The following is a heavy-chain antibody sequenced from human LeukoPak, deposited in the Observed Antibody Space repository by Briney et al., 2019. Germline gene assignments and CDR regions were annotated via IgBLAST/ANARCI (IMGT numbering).Heavy chain of an antibody. CDR3: ARQSSGWSINYYYYYMDV. V-gene: IGHV7-4-1*02. D-gene: IGHD6-19*01. CDR2: VNPNPNTGNP. Sequence: ASVKVSCKASGYSFTSYALNWVRQAPGQGLEWMGWVNPNPNTGNPTYAQGFTGRFVFSLDTSVSTAYLQISSLKAEDTAVYYCARQSSGWSINYYYYYMDVWGKGTTVTVSS. CDR1: GYSFTSYA. J-gene: IGHJ6*03.